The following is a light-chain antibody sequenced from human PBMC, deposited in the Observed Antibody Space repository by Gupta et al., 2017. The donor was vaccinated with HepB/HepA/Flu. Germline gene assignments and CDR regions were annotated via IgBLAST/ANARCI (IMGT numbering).Light chain of an antibody. V-gene: IGKV3-20*01. J-gene: IGKJ1*01. Sequence: DIVLMQSPGTLSLSAGERATLSCRASQSVRSNYLAWYQQKPGQAPRLLIYGASSRAPGVPDRFSGSGSGTDFTLTISRLESEDFAVYYCQQEDSSSRTFGQGTKVEIK. CDR1: QSVRSNY. CDR2: GAS. CDR3: QQEDSSSRT.